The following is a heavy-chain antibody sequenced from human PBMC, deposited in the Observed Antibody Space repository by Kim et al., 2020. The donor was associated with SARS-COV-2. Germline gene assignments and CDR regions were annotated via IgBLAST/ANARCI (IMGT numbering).Heavy chain of an antibody. CDR2: IYRDGST. CDR3: ATSPSSSDWTLNSGSFES. V-gene: IGHV3-66*01. D-gene: IGHD6-19*01. J-gene: IGHJ3*02. CDR1: GFIVSNKY. Sequence: GGSLRLSCAASGFIVSNKYMNWVRQAPGKGLEWVSVIYRDGSTYYADSVKGRLTISRDYSKNTLYVQINSLRAEDTALYYCATSPSSSDWTLNSGSFESWGQGTMGTV.